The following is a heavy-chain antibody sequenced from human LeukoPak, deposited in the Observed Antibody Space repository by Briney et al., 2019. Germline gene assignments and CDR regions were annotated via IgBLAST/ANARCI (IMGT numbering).Heavy chain of an antibody. V-gene: IGHV3-30*18. D-gene: IGHD5-18*01. CDR2: ISYDGSNK. Sequence: GRSLRLSCAASGFTFSNYGMHWVRQVPGKKLEWVAVISYDGSNKYYADSVKGRFTISRDNSKNTLHLQMNSLRAEDTAVYYCAKEGDTAMGDYWGQGTLVTVSS. J-gene: IGHJ4*02. CDR1: GFTFSNYG. CDR3: AKEGDTAMGDY.